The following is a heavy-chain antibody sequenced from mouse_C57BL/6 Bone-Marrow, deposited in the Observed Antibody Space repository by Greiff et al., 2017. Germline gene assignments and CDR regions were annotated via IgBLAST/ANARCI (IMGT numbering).Heavy chain of an antibody. V-gene: IGHV13-2*01. CDR1: GFTFSNSR. Sequence: VQLVETGGGLVRPGNSLKLSCVTSGFTFSNSRMHWLRQPPGQRLEWIAVITVKSDNYGANYAESVKGRFAISRDDSKSSVFLEMNRLIDEDTATYCCRRSGNYDGGAEFAYGGQGTLVTVAA. J-gene: IGHJ3*01. D-gene: IGHD2-4*01. CDR2: ITVKSDNYGA. CDR3: RRSGNYDGGAEFAY.